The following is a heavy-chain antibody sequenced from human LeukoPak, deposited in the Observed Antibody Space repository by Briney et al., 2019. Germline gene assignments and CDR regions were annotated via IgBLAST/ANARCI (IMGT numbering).Heavy chain of an antibody. CDR1: GFTFSGSA. V-gene: IGHV3-73*01. CDR3: AKDALLAPGIAVAANTPLDY. Sequence: GGSLRLSCAASGFTFSGSAMHWVRQASGKGLEWVGRIRSKANSYATAYAASVKGRFTISRDDSKNTAYLQMNSLRAEDTAVYYCAKDALLAPGIAVAANTPLDYWGQGTLVTVSS. CDR2: IRSKANSYAT. J-gene: IGHJ4*02. D-gene: IGHD6-19*01.